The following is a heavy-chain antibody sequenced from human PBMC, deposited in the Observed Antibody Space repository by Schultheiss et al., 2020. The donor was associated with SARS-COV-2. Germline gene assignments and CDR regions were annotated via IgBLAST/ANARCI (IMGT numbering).Heavy chain of an antibody. CDR3: ARGHSRGDYFDY. J-gene: IGHJ4*02. D-gene: IGHD6-13*01. Sequence: SETLSLTCTVSGGSISSGGYYWSWIRQHPGKVLEWIGYIYYSGSTYYNPSLKSRVTISVDTSKNQFSLKLSSVTAADTAVYYCARGHSRGDYFDYWGQGTLVTVSS. CDR2: IYYSGST. CDR1: GGSISSGGYY. V-gene: IGHV4-31*03.